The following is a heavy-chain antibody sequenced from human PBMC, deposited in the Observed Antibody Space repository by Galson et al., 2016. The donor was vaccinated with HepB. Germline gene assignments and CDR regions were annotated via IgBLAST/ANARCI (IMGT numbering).Heavy chain of an antibody. CDR1: GFIFRNYW. V-gene: IGHV3-7*01. D-gene: IGHD1-26*01. Sequence: LRLSCAASGFIFRNYWMTWVRQAPGKGLEWVANINRDGSEKYYMHSVGGRFTISRDSAKNLVFLQMNSLRAEDTAVYHCARAMSGSYDFWGQGILVTVSS. J-gene: IGHJ4*02. CDR3: ARAMSGSYDF. CDR2: INRDGSEK.